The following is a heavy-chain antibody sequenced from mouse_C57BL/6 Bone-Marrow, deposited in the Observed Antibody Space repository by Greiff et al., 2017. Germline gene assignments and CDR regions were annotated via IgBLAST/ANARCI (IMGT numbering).Heavy chain of an antibody. V-gene: IGHV3-6*01. J-gene: IGHJ1*03. Sequence: ESGPGLVKPSQSLSLTCSVTGYSITSGYYWNWIRQFPGNKLEWMGYISYDGSNNYNPSLKNRISITRDTSKNQFFLKLNSVTTEDTATYYCAREEGYYYGSSSFDVWGTGTTVTVSS. CDR3: AREEGYYYGSSSFDV. CDR2: ISYDGSN. CDR1: GYSITSGYY. D-gene: IGHD1-1*01.